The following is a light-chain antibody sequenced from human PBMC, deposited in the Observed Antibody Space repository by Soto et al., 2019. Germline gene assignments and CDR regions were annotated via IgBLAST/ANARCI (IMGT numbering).Light chain of an antibody. CDR2: DAS. V-gene: IGKV3-20*01. CDR1: QSVSSSY. J-gene: IGKJ1*01. CDR3: QQYVRSPPSWT. Sequence: ETVLTQSPGTLSLSPGERATLSCRASQSVSSSYLAWFQQKPGQATRLLIYDASSMATGITDRFSGSGSGTDFTLTIRRLEPEDFAVYSCQQYVRSPPSWTFGQGTKVEIK.